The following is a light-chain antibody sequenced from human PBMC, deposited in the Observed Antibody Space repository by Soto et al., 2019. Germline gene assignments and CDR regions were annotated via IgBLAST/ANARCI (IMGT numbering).Light chain of an antibody. CDR1: QSLDTY. J-gene: IGKJ3*01. CDR3: QQLISWPRFS. Sequence: EIVLTQSPATLSLSPGDRATLSCRASQSLDTYVAWYQQRPGQAPRLLIYNASNRAPGIPARFSGSGSGTDFTLTISSLEPEDFAFYYCQQLISWPRFSFGPGTKVDIK. CDR2: NAS. V-gene: IGKV3-11*01.